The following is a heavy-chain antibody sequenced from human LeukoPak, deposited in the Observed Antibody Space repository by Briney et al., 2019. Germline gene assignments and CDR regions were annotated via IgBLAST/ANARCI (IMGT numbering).Heavy chain of an antibody. J-gene: IGHJ4*02. CDR1: GYIFTNYW. Sequence: GESLKISFKGSGYIFTNYWIAWVRQMPGKGLEWMGIIYPGDLDIKYSPSFEGQVTISADKSISTAYLQWSSLTASDTAMYYCTIGGNPESAVVLWGQGTLVTVSS. CDR2: IYPGDLDI. V-gene: IGHV5-51*01. D-gene: IGHD5-18*01. CDR3: TIGGNPESAVVL.